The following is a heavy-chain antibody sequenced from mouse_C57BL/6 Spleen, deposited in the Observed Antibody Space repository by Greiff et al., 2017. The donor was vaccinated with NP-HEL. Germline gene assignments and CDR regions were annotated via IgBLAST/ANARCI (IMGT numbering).Heavy chain of an antibody. J-gene: IGHJ3*01. CDR2: INPNNGGT. Sequence: EVQLQQSGPELVKPGASVKISCKASGYTFTDYYMNWVKQSHGKSLEWIGDINPNNGGTSYNQKFKGKATLTVDKSSSTAYMELRSLTSEDSAVYYCASRIYYYGSSLAYWGQGTLVTVSA. CDR1: GYTFTDYY. CDR3: ASRIYYYGSSLAY. D-gene: IGHD1-1*01. V-gene: IGHV1-26*01.